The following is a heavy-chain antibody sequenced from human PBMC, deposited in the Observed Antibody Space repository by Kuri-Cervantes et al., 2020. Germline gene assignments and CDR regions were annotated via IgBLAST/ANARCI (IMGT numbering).Heavy chain of an antibody. Sequence: SQTLSLTCAVNGGSFSGYSWTWIRQPPGKGLEWIGEINHSGSTNYNPSLKSRVTISLDTSKNQFSLKLSSVTAADTAVYYCARAYSSSSYDWLDPWGQGTLVTVSS. CDR2: INHSGST. J-gene: IGHJ5*02. D-gene: IGHD6-6*01. CDR3: ARAYSSSSYDWLDP. V-gene: IGHV4-34*01. CDR1: GGSFSGYS.